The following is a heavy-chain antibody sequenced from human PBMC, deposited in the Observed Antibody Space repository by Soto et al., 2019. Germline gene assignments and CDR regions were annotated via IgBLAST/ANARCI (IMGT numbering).Heavy chain of an antibody. J-gene: IGHJ4*02. CDR2: ISAYNGNT. CDR3: ARGVRFLEWSNPPYFDY. CDR1: GYTFTSYG. V-gene: IGHV1-18*01. D-gene: IGHD3-3*01. Sequence: GASVKVSCKASGYTFTSYGISWVRQAPGQGLEWMGWISAYNGNTNYAQKLQGRVTMTTDTSTSTAYMELRSLRSDDTAVYYCARGVRFLEWSNPPYFDYWGQGTLVSVSS.